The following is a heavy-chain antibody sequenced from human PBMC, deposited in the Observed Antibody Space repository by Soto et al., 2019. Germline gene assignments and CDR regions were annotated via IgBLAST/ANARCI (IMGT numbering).Heavy chain of an antibody. V-gene: IGHV3-66*01. CDR1: GFTVSSNY. D-gene: IGHD5-12*01. J-gene: IGHJ4*02. CDR3: ARDSSGYGIDY. CDR2: IYSGGST. Sequence: EVQVVESGGGLVQPGGSLRLSCAASGFTVSSNYMTWVRQAPGKGLERVSLIYSGGSTYYADSVTSRFTISRDNSKNTLYLQMNSLRAEDAAVYYCARDSSGYGIDYWGQGTQVIVSS.